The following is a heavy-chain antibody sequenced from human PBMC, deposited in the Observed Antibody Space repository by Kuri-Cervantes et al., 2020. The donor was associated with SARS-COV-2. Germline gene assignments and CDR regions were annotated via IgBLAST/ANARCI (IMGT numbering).Heavy chain of an antibody. J-gene: IGHJ3*02. CDR2: ISWSSGSI. V-gene: IGHV3-9*01. CDR3: AKDIVGATTGAFDI. CDR1: GFTFDDYA. Sequence: GGSLRLSCAASGFTFDDYAMHWVRQAPGKGLEWVSGISWSSGSIGYADSVKGRFTISRDNAKNSLYLQMNSLRAEDTALYYCAKDIVGATTGAFDIWGQGTTVTVSS. D-gene: IGHD1-26*01.